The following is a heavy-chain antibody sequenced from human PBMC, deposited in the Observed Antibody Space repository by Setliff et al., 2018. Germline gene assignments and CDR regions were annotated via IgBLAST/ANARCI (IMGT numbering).Heavy chain of an antibody. CDR1: GDTFTNYG. CDR2: ISDYNGKT. Sequence: ASVKVSCKASGDTFTNYGINWVRQAPGQGLEWMGWISDYNGKTKYAQKFQGRVTMTADTSTSTVYMELTSLTSDDTAVYYCASAGHSGSWFPFDAFHIWGQGTMVTVSS. V-gene: IGHV1-18*01. CDR3: ASAGHSGSWFPFDAFHI. J-gene: IGHJ3*02. D-gene: IGHD6-13*01.